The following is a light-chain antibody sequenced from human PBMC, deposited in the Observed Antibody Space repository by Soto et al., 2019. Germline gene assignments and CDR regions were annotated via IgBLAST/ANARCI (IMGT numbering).Light chain of an antibody. J-gene: IGLJ3*02. CDR2: RND. CDR1: SSNIGTNY. V-gene: IGLV1-47*01. Sequence: QSVLTQRPSASGTPGQRVTISCSGSSSNIGTNYVYWYHHLPGTAPKLLIYRNDQRPSGVPDRFSGSKSGASASLAISGLRSDDEADYYCAGWDDSLNTWVFGAGTQLTVL. CDR3: AGWDDSLNTWV.